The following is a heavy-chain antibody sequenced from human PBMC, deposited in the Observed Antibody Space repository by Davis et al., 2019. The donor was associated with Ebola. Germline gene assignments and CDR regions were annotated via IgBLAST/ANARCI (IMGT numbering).Heavy chain of an antibody. CDR2: ISYYGSNK. V-gene: IGHV3-30*18. Sequence: GSLRLSCAASGFTFSSYGMHWVRQAPGKGLEWVAVISYYGSNKYYADSVKGRFTISRDNSKNTLYLQMTSLRAEDTAVYYCAKGRGPYYYYGMDVWGQGTTVTVSS. CDR1: GFTFSSYG. J-gene: IGHJ6*02. D-gene: IGHD3/OR15-3a*01. CDR3: AKGRGPYYYYGMDV.